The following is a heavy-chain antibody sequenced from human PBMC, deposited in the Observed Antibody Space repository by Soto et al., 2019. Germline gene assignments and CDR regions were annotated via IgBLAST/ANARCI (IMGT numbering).Heavy chain of an antibody. CDR1: GYTFTSYA. V-gene: IGHV1-24*01. CDR3: ATVGGYGDYGRDY. CDR2: FDPEDGET. J-gene: IGHJ4*02. D-gene: IGHD4-17*01. Sequence: GASVKVSCKASGYTFTSYAMHWVRQAPGKGLEWMGGFDPEDGETIYAQKFQGRVTMTEDTSTDTAYMELSSLRSEDTAVYYCATVGGYGDYGRDYWGQGTLVTVSS.